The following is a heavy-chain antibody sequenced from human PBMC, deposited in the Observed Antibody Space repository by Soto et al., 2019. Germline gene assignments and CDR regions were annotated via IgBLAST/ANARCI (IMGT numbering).Heavy chain of an antibody. J-gene: IGHJ6*02. Sequence: SETLSLTCAVSGGSISSYQWTRIRQPPGKELEWIGYIYYSGSTNYNPSLKSRVTISVDTSKKQFSLKLSSVTAADTAVYYCARGVISFGVTYGMDVWGQGTTVTVSS. CDR1: GGSISSYQ. D-gene: IGHD3-3*01. CDR3: ARGVISFGVTYGMDV. V-gene: IGHV4-59*01. CDR2: IYYSGST.